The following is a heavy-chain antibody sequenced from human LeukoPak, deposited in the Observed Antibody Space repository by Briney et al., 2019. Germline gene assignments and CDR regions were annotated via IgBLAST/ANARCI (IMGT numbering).Heavy chain of an antibody. J-gene: IGHJ4*02. CDR3: ARGKTTLDY. CDR1: GYTFTSYA. D-gene: IGHD1-1*01. CDR2: INAGNGNT. V-gene: IGHV1-3*01. Sequence: ASVKVSCKASGYTFTSYAMNWVRQAPGQGLEWMGWINAGNGNTKYSQKFQGRVTMTRDTSTSTVYMELSSLRSEDTAVYYCARGKTTLDYWGQGTLVTVSS.